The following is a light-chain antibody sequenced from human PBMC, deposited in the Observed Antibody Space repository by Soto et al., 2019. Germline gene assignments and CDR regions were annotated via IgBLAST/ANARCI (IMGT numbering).Light chain of an antibody. V-gene: IGLV1-44*01. CDR3: AAWDDSLNGPLYV. J-gene: IGLJ1*01. CDR2: SNN. CDR1: SSNIGSNT. Sequence: QAVVTQPPSASGTPGQRVTISCSGSSSNIGSNTVNWYQQLPGTAPKLLIYSNNQRPSGVPDRFSGSKSGTSASLAISGLQSEDEADYYCAAWDDSLNGPLYVFGTGTKLTVL.